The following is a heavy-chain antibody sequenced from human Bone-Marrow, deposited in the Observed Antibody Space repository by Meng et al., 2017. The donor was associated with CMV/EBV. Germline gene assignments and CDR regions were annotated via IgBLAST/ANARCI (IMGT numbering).Heavy chain of an antibody. V-gene: IGHV4-61*08. D-gene: IGHD2-2*01. CDR3: AKLDAPADAFDI. J-gene: IGHJ3*02. CDR2: VHYSGRT. Sequence: SETLSLTCSVTGVSVRNGDYYWFWIRQSPGKGLEWIGYVHYSGRTNYNPSLMSRVTISLDTSRKQFSLKLTSVTAADTAVYYCAKLDAPADAFDIWGRGARVTGSS. CDR1: GVSVRNGDYY.